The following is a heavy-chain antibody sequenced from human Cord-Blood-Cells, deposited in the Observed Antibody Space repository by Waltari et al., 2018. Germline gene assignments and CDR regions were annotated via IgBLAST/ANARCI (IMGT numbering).Heavy chain of an antibody. D-gene: IGHD3-10*01. Sequence: EVQLVESGGGLVQPGGSLRLSCAASGFTVSSNYMSWVRQAPGKGLEWVSVIYSGGSTYYADSVKGRFTISRHNSKSTMYLQMNSLRAEDTAVYYCAVKLNTGWFDPWGQGTLVTVSS. V-gene: IGHV3-53*04. CDR2: IYSGGST. J-gene: IGHJ5*02. CDR1: GFTVSSNY. CDR3: AVKLNTGWFDP.